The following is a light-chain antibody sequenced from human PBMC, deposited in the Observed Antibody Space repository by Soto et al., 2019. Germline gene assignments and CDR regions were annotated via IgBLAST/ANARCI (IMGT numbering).Light chain of an antibody. J-gene: IGKJ4*01. Sequence: EIVLTQSPATLTLSPGARATLSCRASRSVRSSLAWYQQKPGQAPRLLIYDASKRATGIPARFSGSASGTDFTLTISSLEPGDFAVYYCQQRSDWPPELTLGGGTKVEIK. CDR1: RSVRSS. V-gene: IGKV3-11*01. CDR2: DAS. CDR3: QQRSDWPPELT.